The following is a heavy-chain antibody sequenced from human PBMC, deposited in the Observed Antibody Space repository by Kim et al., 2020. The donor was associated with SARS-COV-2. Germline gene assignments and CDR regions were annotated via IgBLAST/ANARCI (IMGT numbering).Heavy chain of an antibody. CDR2: INPNSGGT. V-gene: IGHV1-2*02. J-gene: IGHJ6*02. CDR3: ARSGIAAAGRGYYYGMDV. Sequence: ASVKVSCKASGYTFTGYYMHWVRQAPGQGLEWMGWINPNSGGTNYAQKFQGRVTMTRDTSISTAYMELSRLRSDDTAVYYCARSGIAAAGRGYYYGMDVWGQGTTVTVSS. D-gene: IGHD6-13*01. CDR1: GYTFTGYY.